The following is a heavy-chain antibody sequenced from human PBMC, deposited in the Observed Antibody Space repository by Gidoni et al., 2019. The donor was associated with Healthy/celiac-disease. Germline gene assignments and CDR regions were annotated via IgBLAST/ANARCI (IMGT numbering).Heavy chain of an antibody. CDR2: IYYSGST. CDR3: ARLSGSSSWYPGSLDY. Sequence: GSIYYSGSTYYNPSLKSRVTISVDTSKNQFSLKLSSVTAADTAVYYCARLSGSSSWYPGSLDYWGQGTLVTVSS. D-gene: IGHD6-13*01. J-gene: IGHJ4*02. V-gene: IGHV4-39*01.